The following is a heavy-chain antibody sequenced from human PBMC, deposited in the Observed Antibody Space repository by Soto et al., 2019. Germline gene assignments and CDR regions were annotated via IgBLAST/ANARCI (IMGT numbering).Heavy chain of an antibody. CDR3: ARSQLRTCSSTSCYHFDY. Sequence: SETLSLTCTVSGGSISTYYWSWIRQPPGKGLEWIGYIYYSGSTNYNPSLKSRVTISVDTSKNQFSLKLSSVTAADTAVYYCARSQLRTCSSTSCYHFDYWGQGTLVTVSS. D-gene: IGHD2-2*01. J-gene: IGHJ4*02. CDR1: GGSISTYY. CDR2: IYYSGST. V-gene: IGHV4-59*08.